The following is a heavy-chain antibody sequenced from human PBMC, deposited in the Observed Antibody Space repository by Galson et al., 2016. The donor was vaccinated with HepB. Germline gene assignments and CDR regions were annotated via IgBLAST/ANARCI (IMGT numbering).Heavy chain of an antibody. CDR1: GFSFSNYA. CDR3: SAVGGSGGLAGRVY. Sequence: SLRLSCAASGFSFSNYAMSWVRQAPGKGLQWVSVISGRGGITYYADSVKGRFTISRDNSKNTLYLQMNSLRAEDTAVYYWSAVGGSGGLAGRVYWGQGTLVTVSS. J-gene: IGHJ4*02. V-gene: IGHV3-23*01. D-gene: IGHD6-19*01. CDR2: ISGRGGIT.